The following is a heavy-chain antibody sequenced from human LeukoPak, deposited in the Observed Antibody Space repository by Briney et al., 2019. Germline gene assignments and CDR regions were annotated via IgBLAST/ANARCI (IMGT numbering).Heavy chain of an antibody. J-gene: IGHJ4*02. CDR1: GFTFTRYA. CDR2: ISDIGVMT. V-gene: IGHV3-23*01. CDR3: AKDRSDSTKSYAASH. D-gene: IGHD2-2*01. Sequence: GGSLRLSWAASGFTFTRYAMRWVGQVAGGGGEWVAGISDIGVMTFLADSVKGRFTISRDNSKTTLYLQMTSLRAEDTPVYYCAKDRSDSTKSYAASHWGQGTPVTASS.